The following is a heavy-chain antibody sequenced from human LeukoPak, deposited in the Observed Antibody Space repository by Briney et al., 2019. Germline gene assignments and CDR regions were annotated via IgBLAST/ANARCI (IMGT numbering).Heavy chain of an antibody. CDR2: ISSSSSTI. D-gene: IGHD6-19*01. CDR3: ARSRYTSAWYEYYFDY. Sequence: GGSLRLSCAASGFTFSTYSMNWVRQAPGKGLEWVAYISSSSSTIYYGDSVKGRFTISRDDAKNSLYLQVISLRAEDTAIYYCARSRYTSAWYEYYFDYWGQGTLVTVSS. CDR1: GFTFSTYS. J-gene: IGHJ4*02. V-gene: IGHV3-48*01.